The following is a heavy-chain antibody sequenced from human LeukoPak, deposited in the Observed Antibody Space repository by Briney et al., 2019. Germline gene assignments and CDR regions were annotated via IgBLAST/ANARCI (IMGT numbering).Heavy chain of an antibody. CDR1: GGSISSSSYY. V-gene: IGHV4-39*01. J-gene: IGHJ4*02. CDR3: ASVVKLGYYFDF. Sequence: SATLSLTCNVSGGSISSSSYYWGWIRQSPGKGLEWIGDIYYSGRTYNKNPSLESRVTRSIDTSKSQFSLKLSSVSAADTAIYYCASVVKLGYYFDFWGQGTLVTVSS. CDR2: IYYSGRT. D-gene: IGHD2-21*01.